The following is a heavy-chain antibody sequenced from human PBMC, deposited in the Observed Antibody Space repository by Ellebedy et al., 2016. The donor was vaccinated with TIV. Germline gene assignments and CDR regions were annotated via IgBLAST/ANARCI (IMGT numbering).Heavy chain of an antibody. CDR2: IYPGDSGT. V-gene: IGHV5-51*01. D-gene: IGHD1-26*01. CDR1: GYSFTSYW. J-gene: IGHJ4*02. Sequence: GESLKISCKSSGYSFTSYWIGLVRLMHGKGLEWMGIIYPGDSGTRYSPSFQGQVTISVDKSISTAYLQWSRLTASDTAMYYCARHPESGSHDDYFGYWGQGTLVTVSA. CDR3: ARHPESGSHDDYFGY.